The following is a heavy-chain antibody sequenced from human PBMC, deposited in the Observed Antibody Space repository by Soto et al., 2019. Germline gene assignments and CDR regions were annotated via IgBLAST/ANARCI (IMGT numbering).Heavy chain of an antibody. J-gene: IGHJ4*02. V-gene: IGHV4-61*08. D-gene: IGHD2-15*01. Sequence: QVQLQESGPGLVRPSETLSLTRTVSGGSISSGDFYWAWIRQPPGKGLEWIGYIRFSGSTNYNPSLKSRVTFSVDTSKNQFSLKMNSVTAADTAVYHCARGALGYCSGGSCYRYFDYWGQGTLVTVSS. CDR3: ARGALGYCSGGSCYRYFDY. CDR1: GGSISSGDFY. CDR2: IRFSGST.